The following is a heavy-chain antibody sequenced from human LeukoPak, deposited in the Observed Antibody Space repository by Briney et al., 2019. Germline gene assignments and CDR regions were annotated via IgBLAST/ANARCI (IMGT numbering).Heavy chain of an antibody. V-gene: IGHV3-66*01. CDR1: GFTVSTKF. J-gene: IGHJ4*02. Sequence: GGSLRLSCAASGFTVSTKFMSWVRQAPGKGLEWVSVLYDGGITYYADSVKGRFTISGDNSKNMLFLQMNSLRAEDTAVNYCARFYDTSGYLDCWGQGTLVTVSS. CDR3: ARFYDTSGYLDC. CDR2: LYDGGIT. D-gene: IGHD3-22*01.